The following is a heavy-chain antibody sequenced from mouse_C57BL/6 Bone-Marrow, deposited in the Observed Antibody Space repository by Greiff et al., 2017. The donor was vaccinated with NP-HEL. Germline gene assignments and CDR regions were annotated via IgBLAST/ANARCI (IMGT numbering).Heavy chain of an antibody. J-gene: IGHJ4*01. V-gene: IGHV1-75*01. Sequence: QVQLQQSGPELVKPGASVKISCKASGYTFTDYYINWVKQRPGQGLEWIGWIFPGSGSTYYNEKFKGKATLTVDKSSSTAYMLLSSLTSEDSSVYFCARYPYYYGSNYAMDYWGQGTSVTVSS. CDR2: IFPGSGST. D-gene: IGHD1-1*01. CDR3: ARYPYYYGSNYAMDY. CDR1: GYTFTDYY.